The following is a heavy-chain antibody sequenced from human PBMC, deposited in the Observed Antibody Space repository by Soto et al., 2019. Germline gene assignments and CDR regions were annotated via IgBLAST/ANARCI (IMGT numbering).Heavy chain of an antibody. J-gene: IGHJ4*02. CDR3: AREDTRHFDY. V-gene: IGHV1-69*04. CDR1: GGTFSSYT. CDR2: IIPILGIA. Sequence: GASVKVSCKASGGTFSSYTISWVRQAPGQGLEWMGNIIPILGIANYAQKFQGRVTMTRDTSTSTVYMELSSLRSEDTAVYYCAREDTRHFDYWGQGTLVTVSS.